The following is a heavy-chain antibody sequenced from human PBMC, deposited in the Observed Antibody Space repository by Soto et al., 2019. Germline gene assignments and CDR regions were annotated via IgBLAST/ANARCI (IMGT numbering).Heavy chain of an antibody. V-gene: IGHV1-18*01. J-gene: IGHJ4*02. CDR3: ARGSYSSSWPHFDY. D-gene: IGHD6-13*01. CDR2: ISAYNGNT. Sequence: ASVTVSSKASGYTFTSYGISWVRQAPGQGLEWMGWISAYNGNTNYAQKLQGRVTMTTDTSTSTAYMELRSLRSDDTAVYYCARGSYSSSWPHFDYWGQGTLVTVSS. CDR1: GYTFTSYG.